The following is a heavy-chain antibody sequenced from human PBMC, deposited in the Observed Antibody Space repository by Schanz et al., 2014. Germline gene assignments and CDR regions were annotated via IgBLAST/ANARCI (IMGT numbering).Heavy chain of an antibody. V-gene: IGHV4-59*12. J-gene: IGHJ6*02. CDR1: GGSMSSYY. Sequence: QVQLQETGPGLVKPSETLSLTCTVSGGSMSSYYWTWIRQPPGKGLEWIGYIFFRGSTYYNPSPKSRVTISIDTSKNQFSLRLTSVTAADTAVYYCYGMDVWGQGTTVTVSS. CDR3: YGMDV. CDR2: IFFRGST.